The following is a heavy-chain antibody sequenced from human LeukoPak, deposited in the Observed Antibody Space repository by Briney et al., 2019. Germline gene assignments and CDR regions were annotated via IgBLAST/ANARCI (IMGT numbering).Heavy chain of an antibody. CDR2: INPNSGAT. D-gene: IGHD3-22*01. Sequence: ASVKVSCKASRYTFTAYYIHWVRQAPGQGLEWMGWINPNSGATNYAQKFQDRVTMTRDTSFSTAYMELSRLRSDDTALYYCARDQNYYDSTSYYGMDYWGQGTLVTVAP. CDR3: ARDQNYYDSTSYYGMDY. J-gene: IGHJ4*02. CDR1: RYTFTAYY. V-gene: IGHV1-2*02.